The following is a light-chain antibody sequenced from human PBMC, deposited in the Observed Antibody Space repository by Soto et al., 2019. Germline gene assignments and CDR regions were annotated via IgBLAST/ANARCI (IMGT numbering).Light chain of an antibody. V-gene: IGKV2-28*01. CDR2: LGS. CDR1: QSLLHSNGYNY. CDR3: MQALQTPLT. J-gene: IGKJ5*01. Sequence: DIVMRQSPRSLPVTPGAPASISCRSSQSLLHSNGYNYLDWYLQKPGQSPQLLIYLGSNRASGVPDRFSGSGSGTDFTLKISRVEAEDVGVYYCMQALQTPLTVGQGTRLEIK.